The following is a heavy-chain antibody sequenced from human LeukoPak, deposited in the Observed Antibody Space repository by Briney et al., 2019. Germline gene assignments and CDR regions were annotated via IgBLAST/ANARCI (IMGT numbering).Heavy chain of an antibody. V-gene: IGHV4-59*01. Sequence: SETLSLTCTVSVGSINNNYRTSIRQPPGKGLEWIGYVYSNVNTNTNPSLKRRVSPSIETPKNPFSLRGTSVSAPHTGVYYCAGGTLGGPLYGTYWYFHVWGRGTLVTVSS. CDR3: AGGTLGGPLYGTYWYFHV. D-gene: IGHD2-15*01. CDR2: VYSNVNT. J-gene: IGHJ2*01. CDR1: VGSINNNY.